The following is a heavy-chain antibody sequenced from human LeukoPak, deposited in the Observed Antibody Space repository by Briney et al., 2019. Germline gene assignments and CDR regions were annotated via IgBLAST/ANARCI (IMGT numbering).Heavy chain of an antibody. D-gene: IGHD6-6*01. CDR3: AKDREYSSSSSFDY. J-gene: IGHJ4*02. V-gene: IGHV3-9*01. CDR2: ISWNSGSI. Sequence: GRSLRLSCAASGFTLDDYAMHWVRHAPGKGLEWDSGISWNSGSIGYADSVKGRFTISRDNAKNSLYLQMNSLRAEDTALYYCAKDREYSSSSSFDYWGEATLVTVSS. CDR1: GFTLDDYA.